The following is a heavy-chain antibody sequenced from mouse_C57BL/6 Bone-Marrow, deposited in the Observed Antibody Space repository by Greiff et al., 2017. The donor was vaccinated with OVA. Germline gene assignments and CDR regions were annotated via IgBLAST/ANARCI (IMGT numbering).Heavy chain of an antibody. D-gene: IGHD1-1*01. Sequence: VVKPGASVKISCKASGYTFTDYYINWVKQRPGQGLEWIGWIFPGSGSTYYNEKFKGKATLTVDKSSSTAYMLLSSLTSEDSAVYFCARGGYGSSPLFDYWGQGTTLTVSS. J-gene: IGHJ2*01. V-gene: IGHV1-75*01. CDR2: IFPGSGST. CDR1: GYTFTDYY. CDR3: ARGGYGSSPLFDY.